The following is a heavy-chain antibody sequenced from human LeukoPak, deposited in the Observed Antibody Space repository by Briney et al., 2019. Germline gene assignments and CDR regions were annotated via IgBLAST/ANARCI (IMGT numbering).Heavy chain of an antibody. CDR1: GFTFSSYW. Sequence: PGGSLRLSCAASGFTFSSYWMHWARQAPGKGLVWVSRINSDGSSTSYADSVKGRFTISRDNAKNTLYLQMNSLRAEDTAVYYCARDRQNYYYYYYMDVWGKGTTVTISS. J-gene: IGHJ6*03. CDR3: ARDRQNYYYYYYMDV. V-gene: IGHV3-74*01. CDR2: INSDGSST.